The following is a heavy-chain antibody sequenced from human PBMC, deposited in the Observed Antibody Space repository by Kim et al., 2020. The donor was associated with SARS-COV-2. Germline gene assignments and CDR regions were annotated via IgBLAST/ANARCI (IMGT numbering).Heavy chain of an antibody. CDR3: AKEGGDYGSGTYRVYYGMDV. Sequence: GGSLRLSCAASGFTFSSYWMSWVRQAPGKGLEWVANIKEDGSEKYYVDSVKGRFTISRDNAKNSLYLQMNSLRAEDTAVYYCAKEGGDYGSGTYRVYYGMDVWGQGATGTVSS. V-gene: IGHV3-7*03. D-gene: IGHD3-10*01. J-gene: IGHJ6*02. CDR2: IKEDGSEK. CDR1: GFTFSSYW.